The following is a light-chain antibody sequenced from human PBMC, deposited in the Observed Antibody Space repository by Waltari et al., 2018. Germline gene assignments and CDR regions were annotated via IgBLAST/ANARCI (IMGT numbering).Light chain of an antibody. CDR2: GAS. Sequence: IVLTQSPGTLSLSPGARATLSCRASQYVRSNYVAWHQQKPGHAPRLLIYGASSRATGIPDRFSGSGSGTDFTLTISRLEPDDFAVYHCQQYGNLPRTFGQGTKVEIK. J-gene: IGKJ1*01. CDR1: QYVRSNY. CDR3: QQYGNLPRT. V-gene: IGKV3-20*01.